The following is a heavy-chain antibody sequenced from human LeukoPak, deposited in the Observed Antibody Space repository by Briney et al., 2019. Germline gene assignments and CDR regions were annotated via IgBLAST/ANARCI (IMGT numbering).Heavy chain of an antibody. Sequence: GGSLRLSCAASGFTFSNYGMHWVRQAPGKGLEWVANMNQDGSEKYYVDSVKGRFTISRDNAKNSLYLQMNSLRAEDTAVYYCGRAMTDWGQGILVTVSS. CDR3: GRAMTD. V-gene: IGHV3-7*03. CDR2: MNQDGSEK. D-gene: IGHD2-21*02. CDR1: GFTFSNYG. J-gene: IGHJ4*02.